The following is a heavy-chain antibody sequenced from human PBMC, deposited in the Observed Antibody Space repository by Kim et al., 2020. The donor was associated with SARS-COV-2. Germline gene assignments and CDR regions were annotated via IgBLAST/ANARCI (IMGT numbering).Heavy chain of an antibody. J-gene: IGHJ4*02. CDR1: GFSFSDNY. CDR2: IRNKPNSYTK. CDR3: VKGNRVLAR. V-gene: IGHV3-72*01. D-gene: IGHD3-16*01. Sequence: GGSLRLSCVASGFSFSDNYMDWVRQAPGKGLDWVGRIRNKPNSYTKEYAPSVKGRFTVSSDDSKNSLYLQMDSLKPEDKAMYYCVKGNRVLARWGQGTLV.